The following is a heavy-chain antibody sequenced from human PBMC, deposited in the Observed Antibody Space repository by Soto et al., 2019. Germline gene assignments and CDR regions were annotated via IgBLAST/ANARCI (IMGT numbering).Heavy chain of an antibody. CDR1: GFTFSSYS. Sequence: GGSLRLSCAASGFTFSSYSMNWVRQAPGKGLEWVSYISSSSSTIYYADSVKGRFTISRDNAKNSLYLQMNSLRDEDTAVYYCARSQSGGSSRYFDYWGQGTLVNVSS. CDR3: ARSQSGGSSRYFDY. J-gene: IGHJ4*02. D-gene: IGHD6-13*01. CDR2: ISSSSSTI. V-gene: IGHV3-48*02.